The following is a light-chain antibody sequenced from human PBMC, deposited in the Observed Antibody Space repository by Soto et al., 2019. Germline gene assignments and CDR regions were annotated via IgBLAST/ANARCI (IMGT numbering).Light chain of an antibody. Sequence: IQMPQSQSSLSASVRDRVTITCRASQDIGNDLGWYQQKPGKAPKLLIYGASTLQSGVRSRFSGSGSGTEFTLTISSLQPEDFATYYGLQHNTYPWTFAQGTKV. J-gene: IGKJ1*01. CDR3: LQHNTYPWT. CDR2: GAS. V-gene: IGKV1-17*01. CDR1: QDIGND.